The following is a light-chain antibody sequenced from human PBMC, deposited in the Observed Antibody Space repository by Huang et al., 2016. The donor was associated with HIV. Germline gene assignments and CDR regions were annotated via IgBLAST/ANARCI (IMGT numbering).Light chain of an antibody. J-gene: IGKJ3*01. CDR2: WAA. V-gene: IGKV4-1*01. CDR1: QSVLYNSNNKNY. CDR3: QQYYSTPPT. Sequence: DIVMTQSPDSLAVSLGERATINCKSSQSVLYNSNNKNYLAWYQQKPGQPPRLLMYWAATRDSGVPDRFSGSGSGTDFSLTISGLQAEDVAVYYCQQYYSTPPTFGPGTKVDIK.